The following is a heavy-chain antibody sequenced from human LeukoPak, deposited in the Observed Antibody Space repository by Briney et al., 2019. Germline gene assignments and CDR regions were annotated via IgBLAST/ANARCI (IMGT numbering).Heavy chain of an antibody. Sequence: PSETLSLTCTVSDGSINNYYWSWIRQPPGKGLEWIGYIYYSGSTNYNPSLKSRVTISVDTSKNQFSLKMSSLTAADTAVYYCARHRGSGYPYFDYWGQGTLVTVSS. CDR2: IYYSGST. V-gene: IGHV4-59*01. CDR1: DGSINNYY. J-gene: IGHJ4*02. D-gene: IGHD3-22*01. CDR3: ARHRGSGYPYFDY.